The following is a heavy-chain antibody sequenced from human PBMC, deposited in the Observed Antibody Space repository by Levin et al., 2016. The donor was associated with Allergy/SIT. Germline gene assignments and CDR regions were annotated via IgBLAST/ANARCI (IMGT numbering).Heavy chain of an antibody. D-gene: IGHD3-10*01. CDR2: VYWDGSK. CDR3: AHSPRSWDFGY. V-gene: IGHV2-5*02. J-gene: IGHJ4*02. CDR1: GFSLSTNGVG. Sequence: SGPTLVKPTETLTLTCTVSGFSLSTNGVGVGWIRQPPGKALEWLALVYWDGSKRYSPSLRSRITLTEDTSKDQVVLTMTNMDPEDTATYYCAHSPRSWDFGYWGQGTLVTVSS.